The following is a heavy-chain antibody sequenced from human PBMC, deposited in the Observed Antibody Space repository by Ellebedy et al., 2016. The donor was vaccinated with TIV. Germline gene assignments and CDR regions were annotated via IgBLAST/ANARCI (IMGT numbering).Heavy chain of an antibody. J-gene: IGHJ6*02. CDR2: INHSGST. CDR3: ARCYYDSSGNYYGGLDV. V-gene: IGHV4-34*01. D-gene: IGHD3-22*01. Sequence: SETLSLTCAVYGGSFSGYYWNWIRQPPGKGLEWIGEINHSGSTNYNPSLKSRVTISVDTSTIQFSLKLSSVTAADTAVYYCARCYYDSSGNYYGGLDVWGQGTTVTVSS. CDR1: GGSFSGYY.